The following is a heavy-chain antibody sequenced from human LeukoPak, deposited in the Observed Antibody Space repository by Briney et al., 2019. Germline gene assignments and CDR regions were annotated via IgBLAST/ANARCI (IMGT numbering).Heavy chain of an antibody. CDR3: AKDREQGQLLRPFDY. V-gene: IGHV3-21*01. Sequence: PGGSLRLSCAASGFTFSSYSMNWVRQAPGKGLEWVSSISSSSSYMYYADSVKGRFTISRDNAKNSLYLQMNSLRAEDTAVYYCAKDREQGQLLRPFDYWGQGTLVTVSS. CDR1: GFTFSSYS. D-gene: IGHD2-2*01. CDR2: ISSSSSYM. J-gene: IGHJ4*02.